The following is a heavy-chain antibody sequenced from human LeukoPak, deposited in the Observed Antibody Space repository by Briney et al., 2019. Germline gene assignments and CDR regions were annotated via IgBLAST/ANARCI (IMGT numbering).Heavy chain of an antibody. V-gene: IGHV4-59*01. J-gene: IGHJ5*02. Sequence: TSESMSLTCTVSGGSISSYYWTWIRQPPGKGLEWIGYIYYSGSPNYNPSLKRGVTISVDTSKNHFSLRLSSVTAADTAVYYCARGKLPSIAMARGVRHTSWFDPWGQRTLVTVSS. D-gene: IGHD3-10*01. CDR3: ARGKLPSIAMARGVRHTSWFDP. CDR2: IYYSGSP. CDR1: GGSISSYY.